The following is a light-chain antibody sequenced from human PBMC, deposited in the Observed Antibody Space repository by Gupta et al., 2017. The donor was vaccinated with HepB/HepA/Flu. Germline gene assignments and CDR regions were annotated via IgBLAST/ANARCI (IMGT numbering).Light chain of an antibody. V-gene: IGLV6-57*03. J-gene: IGLJ2*01. CDR3: QSYAGPIVV. CDR2: EDH. Sequence: NFMMTQPHSISESLGETVPISSPPSSGNIASNYVQWYQKRPGSAPTTVIYEDHQRPSGVPDRFSASIDSSSNSASLAISGLTAEDEADYYCQSYAGPIVVFGGGTRLTVL. CDR1: SGNIASNY.